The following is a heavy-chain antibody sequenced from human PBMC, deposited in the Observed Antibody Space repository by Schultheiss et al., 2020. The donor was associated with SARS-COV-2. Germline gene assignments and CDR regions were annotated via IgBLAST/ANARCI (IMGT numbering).Heavy chain of an antibody. D-gene: IGHD3-10*02. CDR2: INHSGST. Sequence: SETLSLTCTVSGGSISSGAYYWSWIRQPPGKGLEWIGEINHSGSTNYNPSLKSRVTISVDTSKNQFSLKLSSVTAADTAVYYCARGYYYVAFDIWGQGTMVTVSS. J-gene: IGHJ3*02. CDR3: ARGYYYVAFDI. CDR1: GGSISSGAYY. V-gene: IGHV4-61*08.